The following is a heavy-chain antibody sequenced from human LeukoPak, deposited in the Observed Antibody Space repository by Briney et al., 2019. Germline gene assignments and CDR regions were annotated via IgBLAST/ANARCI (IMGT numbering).Heavy chain of an antibody. V-gene: IGHV3-30*02. CDR1: GFTFSSYG. D-gene: IGHD1-26*01. J-gene: IGHJ4*02. CDR3: AKIEGGSYDSSSFDY. CDR2: IRYDGSNK. Sequence: GGALRLSFAASGFTFSSYGIHWVRQAPGKGVGWVAFIRYDGSNKYYADSVKGRFTISRDNSKNTLYLQMNSLRAEDTAVYYCAKIEGGSYDSSSFDYWGQGTLVTVSS.